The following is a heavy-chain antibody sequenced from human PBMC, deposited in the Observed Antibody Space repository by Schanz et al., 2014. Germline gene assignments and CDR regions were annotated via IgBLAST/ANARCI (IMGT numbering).Heavy chain of an antibody. CDR1: GFTFSNHA. CDR3: AKVAPAATYLDS. Sequence: EVHLLESGGGLVQPGGSLRLSCAASGFTFSNHAMTWVRQAPGKGLEWVSGMSWNAGSLGYGDSVKGRFTISRDNAKNSLFLQMNSLSAEDTAVYYGAKVAPAATYLDSWGLGTLVTVSS. CDR2: MSWNAGSL. J-gene: IGHJ4*02. V-gene: IGHV3-23*01. D-gene: IGHD2-2*01.